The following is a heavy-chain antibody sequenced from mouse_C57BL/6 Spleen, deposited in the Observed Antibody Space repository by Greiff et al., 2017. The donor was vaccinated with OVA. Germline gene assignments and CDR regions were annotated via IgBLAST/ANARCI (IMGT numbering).Heavy chain of an antibody. CDR3: TRYYYGSSYNY. CDR2: IDPETGGT. Sequence: VQLQQSGAELVRPGASVTLSCKASGYTFTDYEMHWVKQTPVHGLEWIGAIDPETGGTAYNQKFKGKAILTADKSSSTAYMELRSLTSYDSAVYYCTRYYYGSSYNYWGQGTTLTVSS. J-gene: IGHJ2*01. D-gene: IGHD1-1*01. V-gene: IGHV1-15*01. CDR1: GYTFTDYE.